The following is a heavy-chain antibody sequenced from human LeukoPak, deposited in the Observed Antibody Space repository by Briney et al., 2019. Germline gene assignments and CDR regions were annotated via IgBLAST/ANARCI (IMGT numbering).Heavy chain of an antibody. Sequence: SETLSLTCTVSGGSISSYYWSWIRQPPGKGLEWIGYIYYSGSTNYNPSLKSRVTISVDTSKNQFSLKLSSVTAADTAVYYCARDRVSYMDVWGKGTTATVSS. CDR1: GGSISSYY. J-gene: IGHJ6*03. CDR3: ARDRVSYMDV. CDR2: IYYSGST. V-gene: IGHV4-59*01.